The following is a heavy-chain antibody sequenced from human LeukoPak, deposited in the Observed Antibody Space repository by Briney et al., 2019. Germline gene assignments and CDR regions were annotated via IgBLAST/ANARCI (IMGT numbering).Heavy chain of an antibody. Sequence: PGGSLRLSCAASGFTFSDYNMNWVRQAPGKGLEWVSSISSSSSYIYYADSVKGRFTISKDNAKNTLYLQMNSLRAEDTAVYYCARLYGSGSYKNYWGQGTLVTVSS. CDR3: ARLYGSGSYKNY. CDR1: GFTFSDYN. J-gene: IGHJ4*02. V-gene: IGHV3-21*01. D-gene: IGHD3-10*01. CDR2: ISSSSSYI.